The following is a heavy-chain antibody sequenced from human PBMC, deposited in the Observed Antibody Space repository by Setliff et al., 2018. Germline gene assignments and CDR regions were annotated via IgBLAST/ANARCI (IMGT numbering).Heavy chain of an antibody. V-gene: IGHV5-51*01. Sequence: GESLKISCKGSGYSFSTYWIGWVRQMPGKGLEWMGFIYPGDSDTRYSPSFQGQVTISVDKSISTVYLHWSSLKASDTAMYYCARSPLDDAFDIWGQGNPGHRLL. CDR3: ARSPLDDAFDI. J-gene: IGHJ3*02. CDR2: IYPGDSDT. CDR1: GYSFSTYW.